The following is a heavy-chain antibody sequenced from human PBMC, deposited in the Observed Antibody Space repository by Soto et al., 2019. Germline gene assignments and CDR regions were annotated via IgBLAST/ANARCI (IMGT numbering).Heavy chain of an antibody. V-gene: IGHV4-34*01. CDR3: ARHSGWP. J-gene: IGHJ6*02. Sequence: QVQLQQWGAGLLKPSETLSLTCAVYGGSFSGYYWSWIRQPPGKGLEWIGEINHSGSTNYNPALKSRVTISEDTSKNQFSLKLSSVTDADTAVYYCARHSGWPWGQGTTVTVSS. CDR1: GGSFSGYY. CDR2: INHSGST. D-gene: IGHD6-19*01.